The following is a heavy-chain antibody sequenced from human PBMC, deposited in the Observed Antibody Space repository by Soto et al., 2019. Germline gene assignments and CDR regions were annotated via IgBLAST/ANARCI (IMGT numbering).Heavy chain of an antibody. Sequence: PXGSLRLSCAASGFTFSSYAMSWVRQAPGKGLEWVSAISGRGGSTYYADSVKGRFTISRDNSKNTLYLQMNSLRAEDTAVYYCAKDLGTMVGPQFDYWGQGSQATVSS. D-gene: IGHD3-10*01. CDR1: GFTFSSYA. J-gene: IGHJ4*02. V-gene: IGHV3-23*01. CDR2: ISGRGGST. CDR3: AKDLGTMVGPQFDY.